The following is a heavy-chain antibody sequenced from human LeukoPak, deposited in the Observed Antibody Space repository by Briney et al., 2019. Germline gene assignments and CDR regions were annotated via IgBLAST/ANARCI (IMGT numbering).Heavy chain of an antibody. Sequence: SETLSLTCTVLGGSFTHYGWTGLRHSPGKGREGMGEINQYTRDSKYNPSLNSRVLISPENSKNQPSLELRSVTAADTAVFYFARCRIAKIVVFHRFSYCMDVWGQGTTVTVSS. J-gene: IGHJ6*02. CDR3: ARCRIAKIVVFHRFSYCMDV. D-gene: IGHD3-22*01. CDR2: INQYTRDS. V-gene: IGHV4-34*01. CDR1: GGSFTHYG.